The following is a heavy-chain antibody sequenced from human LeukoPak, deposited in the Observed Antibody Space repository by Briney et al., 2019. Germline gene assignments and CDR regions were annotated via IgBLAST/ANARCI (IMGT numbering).Heavy chain of an antibody. D-gene: IGHD2-8*02. CDR2: ISNDGTKK. CDR3: VRDGGYTGGWTYGAGDY. CDR1: GFTFSAYV. V-gene: IGHV3-30*03. Sequence: PGGSLRLSCAASGFTFSAYVMHWVRQAPGKGLECVAVISNDGTKKYYADSVKGRFSISRDNSKNTLYLQMSGLRTEDTAVYYCVRDGGYTGGWTYGAGDYWGQGTLVTVSS. J-gene: IGHJ4*01.